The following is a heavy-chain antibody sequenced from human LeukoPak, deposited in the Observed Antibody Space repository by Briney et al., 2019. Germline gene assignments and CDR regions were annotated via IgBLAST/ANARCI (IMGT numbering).Heavy chain of an antibody. J-gene: IGHJ4*02. V-gene: IGHV3-21*01. CDR3: ARSQSHYDILTGYLGSFDY. Sequence: GGSLRLSCAASGFTFSSYSMNWVRQAPGKGLEWVSSISSGSSYIYYADSVKGRFTISRDNAKNSLYLQMNSLRAEDTAVYYCARSQSHYDILTGYLGSFDYWGQGTLVTVSS. CDR2: ISSGSSYI. D-gene: IGHD3-9*01. CDR1: GFTFSSYS.